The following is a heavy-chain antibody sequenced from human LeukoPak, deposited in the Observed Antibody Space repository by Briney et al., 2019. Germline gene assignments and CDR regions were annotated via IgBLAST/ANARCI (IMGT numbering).Heavy chain of an antibody. D-gene: IGHD4-23*01. Sequence: PSETLSLTCTVSGGSISSTIYYWGWIRQPPGKGLEWIGTIYYSGSTYYNPSLKSRVTISVDTSKNQFSLKLSSVTAADTAVYYCASGRGGGGNSRPTLCDYWGQGTLVTVSS. CDR1: GGSISSTIYY. J-gene: IGHJ4*02. CDR2: IYYSGST. CDR3: ASGRGGGGNSRPTLCDY. V-gene: IGHV4-39*01.